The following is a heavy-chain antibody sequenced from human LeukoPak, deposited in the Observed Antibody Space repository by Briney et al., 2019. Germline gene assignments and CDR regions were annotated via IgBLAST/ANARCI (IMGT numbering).Heavy chain of an antibody. D-gene: IGHD1-26*01. CDR2: ISGSGGST. CDR1: GFTFSSYA. J-gene: IGHJ4*02. V-gene: IGHV3-23*01. CDR3: ARALGSGTYYG. Sequence: GGSLRLSCAASGFTFSSYAMSWVRQAPGKGLEWVSAISGSGGSTYYDDSVKGRFTISRDISKNTLYLQMNRLRADDTAVYYCARALGSGTYYGWGQGTLVTVSS.